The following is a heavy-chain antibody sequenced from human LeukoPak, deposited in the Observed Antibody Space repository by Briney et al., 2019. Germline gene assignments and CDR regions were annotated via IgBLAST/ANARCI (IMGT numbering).Heavy chain of an antibody. CDR3: ARDVHYDNREYYFDY. J-gene: IGHJ4*02. CDR2: VYYSGNT. D-gene: IGHD3-22*01. Sequence: SETLSLTCTVSGGSISSSSYYWNWIRQPPGKGLAWIGYVYYSGNTNYNPSLKSRVTISLDASKNQFSLKVSSVTAADTAVYYCARDVHYDNREYYFDYWGQGTLVTVSS. CDR1: GGSISSSSYY. V-gene: IGHV4-61*01.